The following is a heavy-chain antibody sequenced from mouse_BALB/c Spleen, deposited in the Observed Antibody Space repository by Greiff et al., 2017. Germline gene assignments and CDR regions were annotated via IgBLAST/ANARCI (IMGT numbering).Heavy chain of an antibody. J-gene: IGHJ4*01. V-gene: IGHV6-6*02. CDR2: IRLKSNNYAT. Sequence: EVMLVESGGGLVQPGGSMKLSCVASGFTFSNYWMNWVRQSPEKGLEWVAEIRLKSNNYATHYAESVKGRFTISRDDSKSSVYLQMNNLRAEDTGIYYCTTYYRYYYAMDYWGQGTSVTVSS. CDR3: TTYYRYYYAMDY. D-gene: IGHD2-14*01. CDR1: GFTFSNYW.